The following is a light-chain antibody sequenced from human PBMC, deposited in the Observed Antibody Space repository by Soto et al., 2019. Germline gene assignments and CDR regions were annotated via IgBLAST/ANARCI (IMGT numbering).Light chain of an antibody. CDR1: SSNIGNNF. CDR2: GND. J-gene: IGLJ1*01. Sequence: QSVLTQPPSVSAAPGQRVTISCSGSSSNIGNNFVSWYQQFPGTAPKVLIYGNDKRPSGISDRFSASTSATSATLVITGLLTGDEADYYCGAWDSSLRAKYVFGTGTKVTVL. V-gene: IGLV1-51*01. CDR3: GAWDSSLRAKYV.